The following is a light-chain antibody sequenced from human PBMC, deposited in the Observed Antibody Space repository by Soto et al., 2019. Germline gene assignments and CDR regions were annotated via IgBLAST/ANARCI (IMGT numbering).Light chain of an antibody. CDR3: QQRSNRPPP. V-gene: IGKV3-11*01. Sequence: EIVLTQSPATLSLSPGERATLSCRASQSVSSYLAWYQQKPGQAPRLLIYDASNRATGIPARFSGSGSGTDFTLTISSLEPEDFAVYYCQQRSNRPPPSGGGTKVEIK. J-gene: IGKJ4*01. CDR1: QSVSSY. CDR2: DAS.